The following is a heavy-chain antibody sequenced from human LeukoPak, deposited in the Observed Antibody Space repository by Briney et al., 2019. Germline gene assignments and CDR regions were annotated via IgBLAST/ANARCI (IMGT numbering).Heavy chain of an antibody. CDR3: AGDIAAAGWYNWFDP. Sequence: PGGSLRLSCAASGFTFSNYAMSWVRQAPGKGLEWVSAISGSGGSTYYADSVKGRFTISRDNSKNTLYLQMNSLRAEDTAVYYCAGDIAAAGWYNWFDPWGQGTLVTVSS. CDR2: ISGSGGST. J-gene: IGHJ5*02. V-gene: IGHV3-23*01. CDR1: GFTFSNYA. D-gene: IGHD6-13*01.